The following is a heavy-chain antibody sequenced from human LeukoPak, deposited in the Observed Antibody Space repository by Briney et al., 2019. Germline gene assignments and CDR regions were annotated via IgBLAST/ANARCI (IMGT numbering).Heavy chain of an antibody. D-gene: IGHD2-2*01. V-gene: IGHV4-59*01. CDR1: GGSISSYY. Sequence: SETLSPTCTVSGGSISSYYWSWIRQPPGKGLEWIGYIYYSGSTNYNPSLKSRVTISVDTSKNQFSLKLSSVTAADTAVYYCARAGTIGVVPALFDYWGQGTLVTVSS. CDR2: IYYSGST. CDR3: ARAGTIGVVPALFDY. J-gene: IGHJ4*02.